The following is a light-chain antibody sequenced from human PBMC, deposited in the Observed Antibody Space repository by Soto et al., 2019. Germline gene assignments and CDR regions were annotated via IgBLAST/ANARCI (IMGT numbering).Light chain of an antibody. CDR1: QSVSTSY. Sequence: EIVLTQSPGTLSLSPGERATLSCRASQSVSTSYLAWYQQKPGQAPRLLIYGASSRATGIPDRFSGSGSGTHFTLTISRLEPEDVAVYYCQQYGSSAYTFGQGTKLESK. V-gene: IGKV3-20*01. CDR2: GAS. J-gene: IGKJ2*01. CDR3: QQYGSSAYT.